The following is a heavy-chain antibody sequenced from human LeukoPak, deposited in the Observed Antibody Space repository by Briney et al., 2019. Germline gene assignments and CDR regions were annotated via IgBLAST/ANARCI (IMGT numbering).Heavy chain of an antibody. CDR3: AKDLVSSGYLSYFDY. V-gene: IGHV3-23*01. CDR1: GFTFSSYA. J-gene: IGHJ4*02. D-gene: IGHD3-22*01. CDR2: ISGSGGST. Sequence: GGSLRLSCAASGFTFSSYAMSWVRQAPGKGLEWVSAISGSGGSTYYADSAKGRFTISRDNSKNTLYLQMNSLRAEDTAVYYCAKDLVSSGYLSYFDYWGQGTLVTVSS.